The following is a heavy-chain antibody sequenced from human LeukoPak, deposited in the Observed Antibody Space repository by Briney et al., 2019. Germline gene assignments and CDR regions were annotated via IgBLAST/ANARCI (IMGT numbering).Heavy chain of an antibody. J-gene: IGHJ4*02. V-gene: IGHV1-69*02. D-gene: IGHD1-26*01. CDR1: GYTFTGYY. Sequence: GASVKVSCKASGYTFTGYYMHWVRQAPGQGLEWMGRIIPILGIANYAQKFQGRVTITADKSTSTAYMELSSLRSEDTAVYYCARYFLVGAWAYYFDYWGQGTLVTVSS. CDR3: ARYFLVGAWAYYFDY. CDR2: IIPILGIA.